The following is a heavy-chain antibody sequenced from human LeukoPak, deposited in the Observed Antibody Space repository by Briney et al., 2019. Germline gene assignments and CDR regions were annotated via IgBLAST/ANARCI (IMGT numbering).Heavy chain of an antibody. CDR3: ARESYSSGWYKDY. D-gene: IGHD6-19*01. J-gene: IGHJ4*02. V-gene: IGHV4-4*07. CDR2: IYSSGSS. Sequence: PSETLSLTCAVYGGSFSGYYWSWLRQPAGRGLEWIGRIYSSGSSNYNPSLKSRVIMSVDTSKNQFSLNLSSLTAADTAFYYCARESYSSGWYKDYWGQGILVTVSS. CDR1: GGSFSGYY.